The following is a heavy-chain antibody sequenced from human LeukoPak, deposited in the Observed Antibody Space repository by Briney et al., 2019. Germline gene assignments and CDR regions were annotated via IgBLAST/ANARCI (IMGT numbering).Heavy chain of an antibody. CDR2: IKKDGSEK. D-gene: IGHD6-19*01. CDR3: AAGAGWLIDY. Sequence: GGSLRLSCAASGFTFSNYWMNWVRQAPGKGLEWVAIIKKDGSEKIYVDSARGRFTISRDNAKNTLYLQMNSLRAEDTAVYYCAAGAGWLIDYWGQGTLVTVSS. V-gene: IGHV3-7*01. J-gene: IGHJ4*02. CDR1: GFTFSNYW.